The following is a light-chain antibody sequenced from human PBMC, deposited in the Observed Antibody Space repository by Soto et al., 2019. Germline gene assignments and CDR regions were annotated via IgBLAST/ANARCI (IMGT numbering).Light chain of an antibody. V-gene: IGKV1-39*01. CDR2: AAS. J-gene: IGKJ2*01. CDR3: QHSYSMPYS. Sequence: DIQMTQSPSSLSASVGDRVTITFRASQSINTYLNWYQQKPGKAPKLLIYAASSLQSGVPSRFSGSGSGTDFALIISSLQPEDFATYCCQHSYSMPYSFGQGTKVDIK. CDR1: QSINTY.